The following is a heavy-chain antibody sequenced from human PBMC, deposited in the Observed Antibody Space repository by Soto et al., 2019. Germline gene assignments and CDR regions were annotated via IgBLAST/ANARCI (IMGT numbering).Heavy chain of an antibody. CDR3: ASGIQLWLRRINNGYSG. CDR1: GGTFSTYA. V-gene: IGHV1-69*12. Sequence: QVQLMQSGAEVKKPESSVKVSCKAPGGTFSTYAISWVRQAPGQGLEWMGGIIPMFGTANYAQRFQDRVTSPADESTNTVYMELSSLRAEDTAVYFCASGIQLWLRRINNGYSGWGQGTLVTVSS. D-gene: IGHD5-18*01. J-gene: IGHJ4*02. CDR2: IIPMFGTA.